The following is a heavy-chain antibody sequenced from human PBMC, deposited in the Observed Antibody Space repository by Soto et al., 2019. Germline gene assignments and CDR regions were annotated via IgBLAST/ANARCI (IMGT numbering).Heavy chain of an antibody. D-gene: IGHD6-19*01. CDR2: IPHGGTT. V-gene: IGHV4-38-2*02. CDR3: ARIHVIIVAGSTFDY. J-gene: IGHJ4*02. Sequence: SATLSLTCTVLGSSIRSCSYWPCIRPPPGNGPEWIARIPHGGTTLHNPPPKSRVTTSLDTSNNQCSLKLTAVTAADTAVYYCARIHVIIVAGSTFDYWGQGTLVTVSS. CDR1: GSSIRSCSY.